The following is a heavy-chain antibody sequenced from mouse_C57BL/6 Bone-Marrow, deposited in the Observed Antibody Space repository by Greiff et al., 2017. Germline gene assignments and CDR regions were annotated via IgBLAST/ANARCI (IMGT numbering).Heavy chain of an antibody. J-gene: IGHJ1*03. CDR3: ARSRTYYYGSYWYFGV. V-gene: IGHV1-81*01. D-gene: IGHD1-1*01. CDR1: GYTFTSYG. Sequence: QVQLKESGAELARPGASVKLSCKASGYTFTSYGISWVKQRTGQGLELIGEIYPRSGTTYYNEKFKGKATLTADKSSSTAYMELRSLTSEDSAVYFCARSRTYYYGSYWYFGVWGTGTTVTVFS. CDR2: IYPRSGTT.